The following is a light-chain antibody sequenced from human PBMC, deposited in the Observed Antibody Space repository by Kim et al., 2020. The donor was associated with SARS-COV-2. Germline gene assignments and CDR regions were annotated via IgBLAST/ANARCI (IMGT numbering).Light chain of an antibody. CDR1: QSVSSY. CDR2: DAA. V-gene: IGKV3-11*01. J-gene: IGKJ2*01. Sequence: SLSPGDRATLTCRASQSVSSYLAWYQHNPGQAPRLLLYDAANRATGIPARFSGSGSGTDFTLTISSLEPEDFAVYYCQQRSNWPYTFGQGTKLEI. CDR3: QQRSNWPYT.